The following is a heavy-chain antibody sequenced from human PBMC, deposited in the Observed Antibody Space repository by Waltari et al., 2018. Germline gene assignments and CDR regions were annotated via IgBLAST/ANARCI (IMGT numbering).Heavy chain of an antibody. CDR1: GDSDDSIENSH. D-gene: IGHD2-2*02. Sequence: QVQVQMSGPRVVRPSDTLSLRCTVSGDSDDSIENSHWSWIRQPTGKGLEVIGRRPLGGERHSDPSFGGRVAISVDPANNQISLNLTSVTAADTAVYYCARDGYTGSAPGYRYYGMDVWGQGTTVTVSS. V-gene: IGHV4-4*07. CDR2: RPLGGER. J-gene: IGHJ6*02. CDR3: ARDGYTGSAPGYRYYGMDV.